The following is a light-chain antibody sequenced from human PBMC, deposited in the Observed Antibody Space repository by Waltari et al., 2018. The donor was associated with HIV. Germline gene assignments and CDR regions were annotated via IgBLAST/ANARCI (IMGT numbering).Light chain of an antibody. CDR3: QSYDSSLSGWVV. J-gene: IGLJ2*01. V-gene: IGLV1-40*01. CDR1: SSNIGAGYD. Sequence: QSVLTQPPSVSGAPGQRVTISCTGSSSNIGAGYDVHWYQQLPGTAPTLLIYGTNNGPSGVPDRFSGSKSGTSAALAITGLQAEDEAEYYCQSYDSSLSGWVVFGGGTKVTVL. CDR2: GTN.